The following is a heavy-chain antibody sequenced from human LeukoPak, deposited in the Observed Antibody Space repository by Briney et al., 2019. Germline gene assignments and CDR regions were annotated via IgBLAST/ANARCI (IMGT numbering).Heavy chain of an antibody. CDR2: INWNGGGT. J-gene: IGHJ6*03. CDR1: GFTFDDYG. CDR3: AREAAGTSPYYYYYMDV. D-gene: IGHD6-13*01. V-gene: IGHV3-20*04. Sequence: GGSLRLSCAASGFTFDDYGMSWVRQAPGKGLEWVSGINWNGGGTGYADSVKGRFTISRDNAKNSLYLQMNSLRAEDTALYYCAREAAGTSPYYYYYMDVWGKGTTVTVSS.